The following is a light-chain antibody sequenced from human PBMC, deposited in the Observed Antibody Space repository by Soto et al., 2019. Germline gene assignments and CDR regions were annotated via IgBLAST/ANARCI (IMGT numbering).Light chain of an antibody. CDR3: CSYAGSLYV. CDR2: EGS. V-gene: IGLV2-23*01. J-gene: IGLJ1*01. CDR1: NIDVGSYNL. Sequence: QSALTQPASLSGSPGQSITISCTGNNIDVGSYNLVSWYQQHPGKAPKLMIYEGSKRPSGVSNRFSGSKSGNTASLTISGLQAEDEADYYCCSYAGSLYVFGTGTKVTVL.